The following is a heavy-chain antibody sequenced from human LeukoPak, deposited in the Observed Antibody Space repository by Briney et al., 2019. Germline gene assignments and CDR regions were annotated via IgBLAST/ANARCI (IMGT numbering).Heavy chain of an antibody. CDR2: IIPIFGTA. Sequence: GASVTVSCKASGGTFSSYAISWVRQAPGQGLEWMGGIIPIFGTANYAQKLQGRVTMTTDTSTSTAYMELRSLRSDDTAVYYCARAGYSSGLNWFDPWGQGTLVTVSS. J-gene: IGHJ5*02. V-gene: IGHV1-69*05. D-gene: IGHD6-19*01. CDR3: ARAGYSSGLNWFDP. CDR1: GGTFSSYA.